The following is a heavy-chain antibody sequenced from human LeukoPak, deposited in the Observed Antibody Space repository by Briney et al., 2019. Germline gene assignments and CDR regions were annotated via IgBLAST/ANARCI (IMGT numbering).Heavy chain of an antibody. CDR3: ARAGYYYGSGRKRDYYGMDV. CDR2: IYHSGST. Sequence: SEALSLTCTVSGYSISSGYYWGWIRQPPGKGLEWIGSIYHSGSTYYNPSLKSRVTISVDTSKNQFSLKLSSVTAADTAVYYCARAGYYYGSGRKRDYYGMDVWGQGTTVTVSS. J-gene: IGHJ6*02. CDR1: GYSISSGYY. D-gene: IGHD3-10*01. V-gene: IGHV4-38-2*02.